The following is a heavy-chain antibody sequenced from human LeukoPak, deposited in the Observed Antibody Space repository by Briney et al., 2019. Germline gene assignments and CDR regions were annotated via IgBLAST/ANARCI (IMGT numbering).Heavy chain of an antibody. CDR2: ISYDGSNK. CDR3: AKGYRITIFGVVIRRQQNDAFDI. V-gene: IGHV3-30*04. CDR1: GFTFSSYA. D-gene: IGHD3-3*01. Sequence: GGSLRLSCAASGFTFSSYAMHWVRQAPGKGLEWVAVISYDGSNKYYADSVKGRFTISRDNSKNTLYLQMNSLRAEDTAVYYCAKGYRITIFGVVIRRQQNDAFDIWGQGTMVTVSS. J-gene: IGHJ3*02.